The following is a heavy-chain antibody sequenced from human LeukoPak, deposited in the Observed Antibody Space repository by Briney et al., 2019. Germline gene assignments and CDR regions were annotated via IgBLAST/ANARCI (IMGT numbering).Heavy chain of an antibody. CDR3: ARGHATYRGSGYYPPLLDY. J-gene: IGHJ4*02. CDR2: IYYSGST. D-gene: IGHD3-22*01. Sequence: PSETLSLTCTVSGGSISSYYWSWIRQPPGKGLEWIGYIYYSGSTNYNPSLKSRVTISVDTSKNQFSLKLSSVTAADTAVYYCARGHATYRGSGYYPPLLDYWGQGTLVTVSS. V-gene: IGHV4-59*01. CDR1: GGSISSYY.